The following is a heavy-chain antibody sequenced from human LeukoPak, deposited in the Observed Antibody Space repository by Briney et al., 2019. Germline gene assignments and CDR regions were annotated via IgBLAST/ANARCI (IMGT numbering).Heavy chain of an antibody. V-gene: IGHV3-64D*06. CDR1: GFIFSSYA. D-gene: IGHD5-24*01. J-gene: IGHJ4*02. CDR3: VREGVGFTGYTYYFDY. CDR2: ISPNGGAT. Sequence: GGSLRLSCSASGFIFSSYAIHWVRQAPGKGLGHVATISPNGGATHLADSVKGRFTMSRDNSKNTLSLQMSSLRVEDTAVYYCVREGVGFTGYTYYFDYWGQGTRVTVSS.